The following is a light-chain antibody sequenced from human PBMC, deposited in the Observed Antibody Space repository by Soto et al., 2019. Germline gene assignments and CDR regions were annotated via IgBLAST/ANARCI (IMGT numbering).Light chain of an antibody. Sequence: DLVMTQSPLSLPVTPGESASISCRSSQSLLHSNGYTYLDWYLQKPGQSPQLLIYLGSNRASGVPDRFSGSGSGTDFTLKISRVEAEDVGVYYCMQALQTPWTFGQGTKVEIK. CDR1: QSLLHSNGYTY. CDR2: LGS. V-gene: IGKV2-28*01. J-gene: IGKJ1*01. CDR3: MQALQTPWT.